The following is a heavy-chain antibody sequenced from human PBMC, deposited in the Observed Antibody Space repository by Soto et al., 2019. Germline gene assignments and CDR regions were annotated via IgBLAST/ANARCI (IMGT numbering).Heavy chain of an antibody. V-gene: IGHV4-39*01. CDR3: ARHSTAMVTDWFDP. CDR2: IYYSGST. Sequence: SETLSLTCTVSGGSISSSSYYWGWIRQPPGKGLEWIGSIYYSGSTYYNPSLKSRVTISVDTSKNQFSLKLSSVTAADTAVYYCARHSTAMVTDWFDPWGQATLVTVSS. CDR1: GGSISSSSYY. D-gene: IGHD5-18*01. J-gene: IGHJ5*02.